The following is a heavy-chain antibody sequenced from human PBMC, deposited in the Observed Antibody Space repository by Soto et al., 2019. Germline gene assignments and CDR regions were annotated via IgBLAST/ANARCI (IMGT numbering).Heavy chain of an antibody. CDR1: GYSFTSYW. J-gene: IGHJ5*02. D-gene: IGHD2-15*01. CDR2: ISGGSSTI. Sequence: GESLKISCKCSGYSFTSYWIGLVRQATGKGLEWVSYISGGSSTIYYADSVKGRFTISRDNAKNSLYLQMNSLRAEDTAVYYCARALELGYCSGGSCLQKFDPWGRGTLVTVS. V-gene: IGHV3-48*01. CDR3: ARALELGYCSGGSCLQKFDP.